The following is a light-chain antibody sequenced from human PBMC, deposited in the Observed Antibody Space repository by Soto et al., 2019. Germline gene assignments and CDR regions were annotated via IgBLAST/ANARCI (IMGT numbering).Light chain of an antibody. CDR1: QGIAPY. Sequence: DGQMTQSPSSLSAFVGDRVTITCRARQGIAPYLAWFQQKPGKVPKLLIYATSTLQSGVPSRFSGSGSGTDFTLTINSLQPEDVGTYYCQKDNSAPLTFGGGTKVEIK. CDR3: QKDNSAPLT. V-gene: IGKV1-27*01. J-gene: IGKJ4*01. CDR2: ATS.